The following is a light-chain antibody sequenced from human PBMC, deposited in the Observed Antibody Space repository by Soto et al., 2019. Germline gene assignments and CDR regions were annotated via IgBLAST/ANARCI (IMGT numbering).Light chain of an antibody. J-gene: IGKJ1*01. Sequence: DIQMTQSPSTLSASVGDRVTITCRASPSITDWLAWYQQKPGKAPKFLTYKASNLEGGVPSRFSGRGSGTEFTLTISSVQTDDFAPYDCQYWDDYSWTFGQGTKVEIK. CDR1: PSITDW. CDR3: QYWDDYSWT. V-gene: IGKV1-5*03. CDR2: KAS.